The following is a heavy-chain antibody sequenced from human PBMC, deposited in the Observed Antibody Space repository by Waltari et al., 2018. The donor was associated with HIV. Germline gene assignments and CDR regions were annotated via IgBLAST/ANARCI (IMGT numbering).Heavy chain of an antibody. V-gene: IGHV4-59*01. CDR2: IYYSGGT. CDR1: SSYY. CDR3: ARVNRPAAKRYYYYYGMDV. D-gene: IGHD2-2*01. J-gene: IGHJ6*02. Sequence: SSYYWSWIRQPPGKGLEWIGYIYYSGGTNYNRSLKSRVTISVDTSKNQFSLKLSSVTAADTAVYYCARVNRPAAKRYYYYYGMDVWGQGTTVTVSS.